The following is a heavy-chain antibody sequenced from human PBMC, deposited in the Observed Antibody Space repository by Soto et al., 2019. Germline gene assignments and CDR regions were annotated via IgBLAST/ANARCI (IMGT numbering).Heavy chain of an antibody. Sequence: QVQLVQSGAEVKKPGSSVKVSCKASGGTFSSYAISWVRQAPGQGLEWMGGIIPIFGTANYAQKVQGRVTITADESTSTAYMEMRSLRYEDTAVDYCARDSTIVRGATARSGGVDYWGQGTLVTVSS. CDR2: IIPIFGTA. CDR3: ARDSTIVRGATARSGGVDY. V-gene: IGHV1-69*01. CDR1: GGTFSSYA. D-gene: IGHD3-10*01. J-gene: IGHJ4*02.